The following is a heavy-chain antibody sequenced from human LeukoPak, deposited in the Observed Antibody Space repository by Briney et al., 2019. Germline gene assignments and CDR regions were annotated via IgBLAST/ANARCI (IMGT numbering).Heavy chain of an antibody. CDR1: GLTFSSYW. J-gene: IGHJ5*02. CDR2: IKQDGSEK. CDR3: ARNIGRERGYSYGLASRRPHNWFDP. Sequence: PGGSLRLSCAASGLTFSSYWMSWVRQAPGKGLEWVANIKQDGSEKYYVDSVKGRFTISRDNAKNSLYLQMNSLRAEDTAVYYCARNIGRERGYSYGLASRRPHNWFDPWGQGTLVTVSS. D-gene: IGHD5-18*01. V-gene: IGHV3-7*01.